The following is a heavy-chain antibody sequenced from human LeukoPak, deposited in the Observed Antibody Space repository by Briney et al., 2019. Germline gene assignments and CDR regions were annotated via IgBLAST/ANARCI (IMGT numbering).Heavy chain of an antibody. J-gene: IGHJ4*02. V-gene: IGHV1-2*02. CDR1: GYTFTGYY. Sequence: ASVKVSCKASGYTFTGYYMHWVRQAPGQGLEWMGWINPNSGGTNYAQKFQGRVTMTRDTSISTAYMELSRLRSDDTAVYYCARLWMATSYYFDYWGQGTLVTVSS. CDR3: ARLWMATSYYFDY. CDR2: INPNSGGT. D-gene: IGHD5-24*01.